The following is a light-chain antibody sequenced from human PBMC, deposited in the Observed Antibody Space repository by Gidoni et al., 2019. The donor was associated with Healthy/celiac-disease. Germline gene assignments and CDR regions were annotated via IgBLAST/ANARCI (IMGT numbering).Light chain of an antibody. V-gene: IGLV1-40*01. CDR2: GNS. Sequence: QSVLTQPPSVSGAPGQRVTISCTGSSSNIGAGYDVHCYQKLPGTAPKLLIYGNSNRPSGVPDRFSGSKSGTSASLAITGLQAEDEADYYCQSYDSSLSGSVVFGGGTKLTVL. CDR1: SSNIGAGYD. J-gene: IGLJ2*01. CDR3: QSYDSSLSGSVV.